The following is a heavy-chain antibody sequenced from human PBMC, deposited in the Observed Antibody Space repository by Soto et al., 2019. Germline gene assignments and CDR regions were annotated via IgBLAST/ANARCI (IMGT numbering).Heavy chain of an antibody. D-gene: IGHD3-22*01. V-gene: IGHV1-2*04. CDR1: GYTFTGYY. J-gene: IGHJ4*02. Sequence: ASVKVSCKASGYTFTGYYMHWVRPAPGQGLEWMGWINPNSGGTNYAQKFQGWVTMTRDTSISTAYMELSRLRSDDTAVYYCARLSRGSGHYYDGYWGQGTLVTVSS. CDR2: INPNSGGT. CDR3: ARLSRGSGHYYDGY.